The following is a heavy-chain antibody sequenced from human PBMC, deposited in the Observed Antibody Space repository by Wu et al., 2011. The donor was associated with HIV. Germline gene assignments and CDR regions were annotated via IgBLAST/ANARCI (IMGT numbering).Heavy chain of an antibody. V-gene: IGHV1-2*02. CDR3: ASRGDIVVVPAAIGSFDY. CDR1: GYTFTGFH. J-gene: IGHJ4*02. CDR2: VHPNSGGR. D-gene: IGHD2-2*02. Sequence: QVQLVQSGAEVKKPGASAKVSCKAFGYTFTGFHVHWVRQAPGQGLEWMGWVHPNSGGRNYAQKFQGRVTLTRDTSTNTAYMELSRLRSDDTAVYYCASRGDIVVVPAAIGSFDYWGQGTLVTVSS.